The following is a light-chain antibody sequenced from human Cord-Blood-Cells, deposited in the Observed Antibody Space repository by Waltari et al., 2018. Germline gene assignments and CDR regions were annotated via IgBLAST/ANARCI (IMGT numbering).Light chain of an antibody. Sequence: QSALTPPRPVSGSPGQSVTISCTGTRSDVGGYNYVPWYQQHPGKAPKLMIYDVSKRPSGVPDRFSGSKSGNTASLTISGLQAEDEADYYCCSYAGSYTLVFGGGTKLTVL. V-gene: IGLV2-11*01. CDR3: CSYAGSYTLV. CDR2: DVS. J-gene: IGLJ3*02. CDR1: RSDVGGYNY.